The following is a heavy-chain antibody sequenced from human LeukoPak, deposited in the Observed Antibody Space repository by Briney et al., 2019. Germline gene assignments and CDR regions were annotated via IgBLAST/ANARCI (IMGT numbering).Heavy chain of an antibody. CDR1: GGSISSDRYY. CDR2: IYTSGNT. D-gene: IGHD2-2*01. V-gene: IGHV4-61*02. J-gene: IGHJ5*02. Sequence: PSQTLSLTCTVSGGSISSDRYYWNWIRQPAGKGLEWIGRIYTSGNTNYNPSLKSRVTISVGTSKKQFSLKLSSVTAADTAIYYCARDLGYCSSTSCYGFDPWGQGTLVTVSS. CDR3: ARDLGYCSSTSCYGFDP.